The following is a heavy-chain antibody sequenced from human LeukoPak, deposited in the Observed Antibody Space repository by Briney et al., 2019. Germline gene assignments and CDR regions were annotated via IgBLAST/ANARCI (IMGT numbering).Heavy chain of an antibody. V-gene: IGHV3-21*04. CDR3: AKALYGRITMIVVVITPFDY. Sequence: GGSLRLSCAASGFTFSSYSMTWVRQAPGKGLEWVSSISSSSGSIYYADSVKGRFTISRDNAKDSLYLQMNSLRAEDTAVYYCAKALYGRITMIVVVITPFDYWGQGTLVTVSS. CDR1: GFTFSSYS. D-gene: IGHD3-22*01. J-gene: IGHJ4*02. CDR2: ISSSSGSI.